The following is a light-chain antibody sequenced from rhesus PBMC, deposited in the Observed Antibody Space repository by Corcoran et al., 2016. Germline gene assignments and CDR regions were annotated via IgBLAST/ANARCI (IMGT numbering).Light chain of an antibody. J-gene: IGKJ4*01. CDR3: KQHYTFPLT. V-gene: IGKV1S3*01. CDR2: YAS. Sequence: DIQMTQSPSSLSPSVGDTVTITCRASEDISNYLVWYQQKPGKAPRPLIYYASSLGRGVPSRFSGSRSGTDVTPTITSLQPEDFATYYCKQHYTFPLTFGGGTKVEIK. CDR1: EDISNY.